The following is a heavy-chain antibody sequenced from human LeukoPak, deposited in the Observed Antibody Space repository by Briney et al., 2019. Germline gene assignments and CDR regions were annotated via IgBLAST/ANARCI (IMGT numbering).Heavy chain of an antibody. CDR1: GYTFTSYD. Sequence: ASVKVSCKASGYTFTSYDINWVRQATGQGLEWMGWMNPDCGNTGYAQKFQGRVTMTRNTSISTAYMELSSLRSEDTAVYYCARVRSAVTMVRIFDYWGQGTLVTVSS. CDR2: MNPDCGNT. D-gene: IGHD3-10*01. CDR3: ARVRSAVTMVRIFDY. V-gene: IGHV1-8*01. J-gene: IGHJ4*02.